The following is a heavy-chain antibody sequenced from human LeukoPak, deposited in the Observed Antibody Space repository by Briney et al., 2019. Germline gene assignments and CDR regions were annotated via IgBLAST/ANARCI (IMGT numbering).Heavy chain of an antibody. V-gene: IGHV1-69*05. J-gene: IGHJ6*03. CDR1: GGTFNSYA. CDR2: IIPIFGTA. D-gene: IGHD6-6*01. Sequence: VASVKVSCKASGGTFNSYAISWVRQAPGQGLEWMGGIIPIFGTANYAQKFQGRVTIITDESTSTAYMELSSLRSEDTAVYYCASSIAARRLYYMDVWGKGTTVTVSS. CDR3: ASSIAARRLYYMDV.